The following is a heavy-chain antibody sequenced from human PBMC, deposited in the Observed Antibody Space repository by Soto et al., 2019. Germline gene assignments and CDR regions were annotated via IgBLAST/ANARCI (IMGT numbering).Heavy chain of an antibody. V-gene: IGHV4-31*11. CDR3: ARDSYSGYDYNWFDP. CDR2: IYYSGST. Sequence: SETLSLTCAVSGGSISSSNWWSWVRQHPGKGLEWIGYIYYSGSTYYNPSLKSRVTISVDTSKNQFSLKLSSVTAADTAVYYCARDSYSGYDYNWFDPWGQGTLVTVSS. D-gene: IGHD5-12*01. CDR1: GGSISSSNW. J-gene: IGHJ5*02.